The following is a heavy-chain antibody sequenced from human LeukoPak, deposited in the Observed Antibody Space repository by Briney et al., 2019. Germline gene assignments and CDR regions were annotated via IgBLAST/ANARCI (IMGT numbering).Heavy chain of an antibody. CDR3: ARDTSQPSLIDY. CDR1: GFSFSIYA. CDR2: IDSGSDDI. D-gene: IGHD2-2*01. V-gene: IGHV3-21*05. J-gene: IGHJ4*02. Sequence: PGGSLRLSCAASGFSFSIYAMNWVRQAPGKGLEWVAYIDSGSDDIHYADSVRGRFTISRDNAKNTLYLQMKSLRDEDTAVYYCARDTSQPSLIDYWGQGTLVTVSS.